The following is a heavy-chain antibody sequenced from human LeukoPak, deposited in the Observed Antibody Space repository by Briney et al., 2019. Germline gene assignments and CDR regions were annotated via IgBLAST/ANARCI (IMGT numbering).Heavy chain of an antibody. CDR2: INSDGSST. J-gene: IGHJ5*01. V-gene: IGHV3-74*01. CDR3: ARDPAPQGWFDS. CDR1: GFIFRSYW. Sequence: GGSLRLSCAASGFIFRSYWMHWVRQVPGKGLVWVSRINSDGSSTSYADSVKGRFTISRDNAKNTFYMQMNSLRVEDTAVYYCARDPAPQGWFDSWGQGTLVIVSS.